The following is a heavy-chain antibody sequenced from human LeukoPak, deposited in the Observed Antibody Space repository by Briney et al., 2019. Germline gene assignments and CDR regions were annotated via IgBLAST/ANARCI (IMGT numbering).Heavy chain of an antibody. CDR3: ARDLFYSVSGTYYNVGRVFNY. CDR2: INPNGGGT. Sequence: ASVKVSCKASGFTLTGYYMHWVRQAPGQGLEWMGWINPNGGGTNYAQKFQGRVTMTRDTSITTAYMELTSLRSDDTAVYYCARDLFYSVSGTYYNVGRVFNYWGQGTLVTVSS. CDR1: GFTLTGYY. V-gene: IGHV1-2*02. D-gene: IGHD3-10*01. J-gene: IGHJ4*02.